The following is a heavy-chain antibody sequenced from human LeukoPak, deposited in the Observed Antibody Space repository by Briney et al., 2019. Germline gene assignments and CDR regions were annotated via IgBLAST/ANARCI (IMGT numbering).Heavy chain of an antibody. CDR1: GFTFNIYA. Sequence: GGSLRLSCAASGFTFNIYAMSWVRQAPGKGLAWVSAISRDGGSTYYADSVKGRFTISRDNSKNTVFLQMNSLRAEDTAVYYCAKGFYYYGSGSYRYFEQWGQGTLVTVSS. V-gene: IGHV3-23*01. D-gene: IGHD3-10*01. CDR2: ISRDGGST. J-gene: IGHJ4*02. CDR3: AKGFYYYGSGSYRYFEQ.